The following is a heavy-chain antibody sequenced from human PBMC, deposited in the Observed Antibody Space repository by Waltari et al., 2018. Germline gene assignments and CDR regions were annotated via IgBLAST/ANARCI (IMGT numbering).Heavy chain of an antibody. Sequence: EVQLVESGGGLVKPGGCLRLSCAGSGVSFSIYIMNWVRQAPGKGLEWVGSISSTGKNIFYADSVKGRFTISRDDTKNSLYLQMSSLRVEDTAMYFCASVGSSWYFDYWGQGAPVTVSS. CDR2: ISSTGKNI. CDR3: ASVGSSWYFDY. J-gene: IGHJ4*02. CDR1: GVSFSIYI. D-gene: IGHD6-13*01. V-gene: IGHV3-21*01.